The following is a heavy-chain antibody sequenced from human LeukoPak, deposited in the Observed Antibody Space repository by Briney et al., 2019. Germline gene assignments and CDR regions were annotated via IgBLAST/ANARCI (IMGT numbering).Heavy chain of an antibody. D-gene: IGHD5-24*01. CDR3: ARHDRGGFLQLGFYWYFDL. J-gene: IGHJ2*01. Sequence: PSETLSLTCTVSGGSIISSSYYWGWIRQPPGKGLEWIGSIYYSGSTYYNPSLKSRVTISVDTSKNQFSLKLSSVTAADTAVYYCARHDRGGFLQLGFYWYFDLWGRGTLVTVSS. CDR2: IYYSGST. CDR1: GGSIISSSYY. V-gene: IGHV4-39*01.